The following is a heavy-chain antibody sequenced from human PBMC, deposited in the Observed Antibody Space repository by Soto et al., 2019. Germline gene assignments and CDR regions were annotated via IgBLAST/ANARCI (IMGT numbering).Heavy chain of an antibody. J-gene: IGHJ5*02. CDR1: GGTFSSYA. D-gene: IGHD3-3*02. Sequence: QVQLVQSGAEVKKPGSSVKVSCKASGGTFSSYAISWVRQAPGQGLEWMGGIIPIFGTANYAQKFHGRVTITADKYTSTAYMELSSLRSEDTAVYYCARDLPFLEWFRGQNWFDPWGQGTLVTVSS. CDR2: IIPIFGTA. V-gene: IGHV1-69*06. CDR3: ARDLPFLEWFRGQNWFDP.